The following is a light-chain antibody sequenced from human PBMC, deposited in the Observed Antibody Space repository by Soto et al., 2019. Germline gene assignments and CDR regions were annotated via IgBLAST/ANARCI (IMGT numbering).Light chain of an antibody. CDR2: DDN. V-gene: IGLV1-51*01. CDR3: GSWDSSLSAYV. J-gene: IGLJ1*01. Sequence: QSVLTQPPSVSAAPGQKVTISCSGSGSNIGGNSVSWYQQLPGTAPKLLIYDDNKRPSGIPDRFSGSKSGTSATLGITGFQTGDEADYDCGSWDSSLSAYVFGTGTKVTVL. CDR1: GSNIGGNS.